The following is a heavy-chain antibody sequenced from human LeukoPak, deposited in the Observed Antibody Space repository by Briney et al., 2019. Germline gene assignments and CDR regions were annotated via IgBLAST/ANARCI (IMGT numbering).Heavy chain of an antibody. CDR2: IYPGDSDT. CDR3: ARLKILDHYYFDY. CDR1: GYSFTSYW. J-gene: IGHJ4*02. D-gene: IGHD3-3*01. V-gene: IGHV5-51*01. Sequence: GESLKISCKGSGYSFTSYWIGWVRQMPGKGLEWMGIIYPGDSDTRYSPSFQGKVTISADKSISTAYLQWSSLKASDTTMYYCARLKILDHYYFDYWGQGTLVTVSS.